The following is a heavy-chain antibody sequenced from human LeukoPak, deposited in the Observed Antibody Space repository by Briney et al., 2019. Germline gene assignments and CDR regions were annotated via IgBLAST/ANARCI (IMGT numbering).Heavy chain of an antibody. CDR3: AKSNLAVAGTGAIELADY. J-gene: IGHJ4*02. Sequence: GGSLRLSCTASGFTLSSYETSWIRQAPGKGLEWVSSIDISGGDTNYADSAKGRFTIPRDTSKNTVYLQMHSLRKEDTAVYYCAKSNLAVAGTGAIELADYWGQGTLVTVSS. V-gene: IGHV3-23*01. CDR1: GFTLSSYE. D-gene: IGHD6-19*01. CDR2: IDISGGDT.